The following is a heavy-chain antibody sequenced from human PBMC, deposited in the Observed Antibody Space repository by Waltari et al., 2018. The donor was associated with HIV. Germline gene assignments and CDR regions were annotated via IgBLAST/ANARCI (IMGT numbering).Heavy chain of an antibody. CDR1: GFTFSNAW. V-gene: IGHV3-15*01. J-gene: IGHJ4*02. CDR2: SKSKTSGGTT. D-gene: IGHD3-22*01. Sequence: EVQLVESGGGLVKPGGSLRLSCAASGFTFSNAWMSWVRQDPGKGLGWVCRSKSKTSGGTTDYSAPVKGRFTISRDVSKNTLYLQMNSLKTEDTAVYYCTTLWWLSYWGQGTMVTVTS. CDR3: TTLWWLSY.